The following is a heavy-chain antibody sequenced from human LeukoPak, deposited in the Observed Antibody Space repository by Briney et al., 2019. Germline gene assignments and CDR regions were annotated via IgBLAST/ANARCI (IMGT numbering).Heavy chain of an antibody. V-gene: IGHV4-4*07. J-gene: IGHJ4*02. CDR1: GGSISSYY. Sequence: PSETLSLTCTVSGGSISSYYWSWIRQPAGKGLEWIGRIYTSESTNYNPSLKSRVTISVDTSKNQFSLKLNSVTAADTAVYYCARTGKTLLNYDFDYWGQGTLVTVSS. CDR3: ARTGKTLLNYDFDY. CDR2: IYTSEST. D-gene: IGHD1-7*01.